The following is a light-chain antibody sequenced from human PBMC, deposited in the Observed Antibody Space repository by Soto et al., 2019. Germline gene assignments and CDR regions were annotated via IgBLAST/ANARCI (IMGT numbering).Light chain of an antibody. J-gene: IGLJ2*01. CDR3: GTWDSSLSAVV. CDR1: SSNIGNNY. Sequence: QSALTQPPSVSAAPGQKVTISCSGSSSNIGNNYVSWYQQFPGTAPKLLISDNNKRPSGIPDRFSGSKSGTSATLGITGLRTGDEADYYCGTWDSSLSAVVFGGGTKLTVL. CDR2: DNN. V-gene: IGLV1-51*01.